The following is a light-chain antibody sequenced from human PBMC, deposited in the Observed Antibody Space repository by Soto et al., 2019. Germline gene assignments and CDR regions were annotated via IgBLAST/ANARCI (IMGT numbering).Light chain of an antibody. J-gene: IGKJ2*01. V-gene: IGKV2-28*01. CDR1: QSLLYENGYAF. CDR3: MEALQTPYT. Sequence: DIVMPQSPLSLPVTPREPASISCRSSQSLLYENGYAFLDWYVQKPGRSPQVLFYLGSNRASGVPDKFSGSVSGTDFTLKISRVETEEVGVYYCMEALQTPYTFGQGTKVEI. CDR2: LGS.